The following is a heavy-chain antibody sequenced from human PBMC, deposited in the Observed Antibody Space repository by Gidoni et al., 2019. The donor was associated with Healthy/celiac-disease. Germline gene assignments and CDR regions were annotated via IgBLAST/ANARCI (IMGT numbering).Heavy chain of an antibody. V-gene: IGHV1-18*01. CDR2: ISAYNGNT. CDR3: ARDLLKKGWVTAIRSPSNWFDP. CDR1: GYTFTSYG. Sequence: QVQLVQSGAEVKKPGASVKVSCKASGYTFTSYGISLVRQAPGQGLEWMGWISAYNGNTNYAQKLQGRVTMTTDTSTSTAYMELRSLRSDDTAVYYCARDLLKKGWVTAIRSPSNWFDPWGQGTLVTVSS. J-gene: IGHJ5*02. D-gene: IGHD2-21*02.